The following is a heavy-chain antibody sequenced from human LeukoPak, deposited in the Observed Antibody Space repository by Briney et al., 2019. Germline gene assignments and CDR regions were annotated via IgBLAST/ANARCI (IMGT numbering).Heavy chain of an antibody. CDR1: GFSFSSHG. V-gene: IGHV3-30*02. D-gene: IGHD1-26*01. CDR2: IRDDGINK. J-gene: IGHJ4*02. Sequence: GGSLRLSCTASGFSFSSHGMRWVRQAPGKGLEWVAFIRDDGINKYYADSVKGRFTISRDNSKNTLYLQMNSLRAEDTAVYYCAKKAVVGRGSLEDYWGQGTLVTVSS. CDR3: AKKAVVGRGSLEDY.